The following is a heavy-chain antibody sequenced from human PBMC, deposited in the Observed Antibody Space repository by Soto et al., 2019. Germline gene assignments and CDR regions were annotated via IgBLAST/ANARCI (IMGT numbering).Heavy chain of an antibody. CDR1: GDRFTDYY. Sequence: ASVKVSCKASGDRFTDYYMHWVRQAPGQGLEWMGWINPNSGVTKYAQKFQGWVTMTRDTSIRTVYMQLSRLGFDDTAIYYCARESGGATATLDYYYFYMDVWGTGTTVTAP. J-gene: IGHJ6*03. CDR3: ARESGGATATLDYYYFYMDV. CDR2: INPNSGVT. V-gene: IGHV1-2*04. D-gene: IGHD5-12*01.